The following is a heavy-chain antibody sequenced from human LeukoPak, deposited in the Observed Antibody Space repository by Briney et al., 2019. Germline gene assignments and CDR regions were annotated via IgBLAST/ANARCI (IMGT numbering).Heavy chain of an antibody. V-gene: IGHV3-15*01. CDR3: TTDLGLTMIRGVIVY. D-gene: IGHD3-10*01. Sequence: PGGSLRLSCAAYGFTFTNAWMSWVRQAPGKGLEWVGRIKSKGDGETIDNAAPVKGRFTMSRDDSKATLYLQMNSLKAEDTAVYYCTTDLGLTMIRGVIVYWGQGALVTVSS. J-gene: IGHJ4*02. CDR1: GFTFTNAW. CDR2: IKSKGDGETI.